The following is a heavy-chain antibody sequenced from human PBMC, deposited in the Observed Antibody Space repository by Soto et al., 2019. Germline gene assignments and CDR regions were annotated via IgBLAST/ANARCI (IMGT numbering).Heavy chain of an antibody. CDR3: AREVPFWSGYKYYFDY. Sequence: GGSLRLSCTASGFNLSTYGVHWVRQPPGKGLEWVAVVSFDGRNKYYAGSVEGRFTISRDNSKNTLYLQMNSLRAEDTAVYYCAREVPFWSGYKYYFDYWGQGTLVTVSS. J-gene: IGHJ4*02. D-gene: IGHD3-3*01. V-gene: IGHV3-30*03. CDR1: GFNLSTYG. CDR2: VSFDGRNK.